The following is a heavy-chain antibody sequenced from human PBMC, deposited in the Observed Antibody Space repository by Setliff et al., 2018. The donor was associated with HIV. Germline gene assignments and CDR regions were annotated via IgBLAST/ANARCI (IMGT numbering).Heavy chain of an antibody. V-gene: IGHV1-46*01. CDR2: IYPGGARR. Sequence: ASVKVSCKASGYTFTNYYMHWVRQAPGQGLEWMGIIYPGGARRSYAQKFQGRVTITRDTSASTAYMELSSLRSEDTAVYYCAGSGSYSSINWYFDLWGRGTLVTVSS. J-gene: IGHJ2*01. CDR1: GYTFTNYY. CDR3: AGSGSYSSINWYFDL. D-gene: IGHD3-10*01.